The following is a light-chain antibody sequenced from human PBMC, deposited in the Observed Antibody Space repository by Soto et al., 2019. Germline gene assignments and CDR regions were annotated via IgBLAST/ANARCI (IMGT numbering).Light chain of an antibody. V-gene: IGLV2-14*03. CDR2: DVN. Sequence: QSALTQPASVSGSPGQSITVSCTGISSDVGGSNYVSWYQQHPGKAPRLIIFDVNNRPSGVSPRFSGSKSGNTASLTISGLQAEDEAEYYCSLYTTASTYVFGTGTKVTVL. CDR3: SLYTTASTYV. J-gene: IGLJ1*01. CDR1: SSDVGGSNY.